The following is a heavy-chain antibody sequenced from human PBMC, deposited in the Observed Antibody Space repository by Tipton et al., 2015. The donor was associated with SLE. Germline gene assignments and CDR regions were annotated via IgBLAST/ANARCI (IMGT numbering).Heavy chain of an antibody. D-gene: IGHD3-10*01. CDR2: IYSGGST. V-gene: IGHV3-53*04. Sequence: SLRLSCAASGFTVSINYMSWVRQAPGKGLEWVSVIYSGGSTYYADSVKGRFTISRQNSKNTLFLQMNSLRAEDTAVYYCAREVYSGSYYYYYGMDVWGQGTTVTISS. CDR3: AREVYSGSYYYYYGMDV. CDR1: GFTVSINY. J-gene: IGHJ6*02.